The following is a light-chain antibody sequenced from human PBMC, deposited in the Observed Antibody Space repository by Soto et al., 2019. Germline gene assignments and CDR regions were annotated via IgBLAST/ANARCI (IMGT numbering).Light chain of an antibody. J-gene: IGKJ1*01. V-gene: IGKV3-15*01. CDR2: SAS. Sequence: EIVVTQSPATLSVSPGERATLSCRASQSVSSNLAWYQQKPGQAPRLLIYSASTRATGIPARFRGSGSGTEFTLTIISLQSEDFAVYFCQHYHNWPPWTFGQGTKVDIK. CDR1: QSVSSN. CDR3: QHYHNWPPWT.